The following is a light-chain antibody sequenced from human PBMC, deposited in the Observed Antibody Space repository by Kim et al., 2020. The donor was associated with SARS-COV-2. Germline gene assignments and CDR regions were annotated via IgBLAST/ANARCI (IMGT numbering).Light chain of an antibody. CDR3: QVCAGTDDHPV. J-gene: IGLJ3*02. CDR1: NIETKN. CDR2: FND. Sequence: APGDTASIVCGGDNIETKNVHWYQQRPGQAPVLVVRFNDDRPSGIPGRFSGSNSGNTATLTIASVEAGDEADYFCQVCAGTDDHPVFGGGTQLTVL. V-gene: IGLV3-21*02.